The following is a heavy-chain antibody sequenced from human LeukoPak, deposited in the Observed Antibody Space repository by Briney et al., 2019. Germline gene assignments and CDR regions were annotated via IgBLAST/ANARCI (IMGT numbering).Heavy chain of an antibody. CDR1: GFTFSSYA. J-gene: IGHJ3*02. Sequence: GGSLRLSCAASGFTFSSYAMSWVRQAPGKGLEWVSAISGSGGSTYYADSVKGRFTISRDNSKNTLYLQMNSLRAEDTAVYYCAKGYLTMVRGHDAFDIWGQGTMVTVSS. CDR2: ISGSGGST. V-gene: IGHV3-23*01. CDR3: AKGYLTMVRGHDAFDI. D-gene: IGHD3-10*01.